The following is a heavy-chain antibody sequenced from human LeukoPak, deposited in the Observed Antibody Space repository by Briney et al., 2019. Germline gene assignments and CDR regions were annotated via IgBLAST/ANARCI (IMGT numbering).Heavy chain of an antibody. CDR3: ARDLSYADSSGYYVWYYYMDV. J-gene: IGHJ6*03. D-gene: IGHD3-22*01. CDR1: DYTFSSYG. V-gene: IGHV1-2*02. CDR2: INPNSGGT. Sequence: GASVKVSCKASDYTFSSYGISWVRRAPGQGLEWMGWINPNSGGTDYAQKFQGRVTMTRDTSISTAYMELSRLRSDDTAVYYCARDLSYADSSGYYVWYYYMDVWGKGTTVTVSS.